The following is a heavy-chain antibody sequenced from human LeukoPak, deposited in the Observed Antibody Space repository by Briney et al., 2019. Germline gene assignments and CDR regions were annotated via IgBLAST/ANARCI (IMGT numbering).Heavy chain of an antibody. V-gene: IGHV4-30-4*08. J-gene: IGHJ4*02. D-gene: IGHD1-14*01. CDR3: ARDSRGTNRLRYYFDY. CDR1: GGSISSGDYY. CDR2: IYYSGST. Sequence: PSQTLSLTCTVSGGSISSGDYYWSWIRQPPGKGLECIGYIYYSGSTYYNPSLKSRVTISVDTSKNQFSLKLSSVTAADTAVYYCARDSRGTNRLRYYFDYWGQGTLVTVSS.